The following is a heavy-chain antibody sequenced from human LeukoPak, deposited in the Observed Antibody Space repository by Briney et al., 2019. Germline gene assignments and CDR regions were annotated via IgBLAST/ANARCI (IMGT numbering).Heavy chain of an antibody. CDR1: GGSIISSNW. D-gene: IGHD3-3*01. V-gene: IGHV4-4*02. CDR3: ARLRIFGVVIQPFDP. J-gene: IGHJ5*02. CDR2: IYHSGST. Sequence: SETLSLTCAVSGGSIISSNWWSWVRQPSGKGLEWIGEIYHSGSTNYNPSLKSRVTISVDTSKNQFSLKLSSVTAADTAVYYCARLRIFGVVIQPFDPWGQGTLVTVSS.